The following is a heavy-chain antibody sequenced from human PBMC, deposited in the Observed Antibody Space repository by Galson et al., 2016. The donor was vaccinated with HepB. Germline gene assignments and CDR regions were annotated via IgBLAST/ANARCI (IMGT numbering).Heavy chain of an antibody. CDR2: ISSTSHST. CDR3: AKGWSGPDS. D-gene: IGHD3-3*01. CDR1: GFTFSTSA. J-gene: IGHJ4*02. Sequence: SLRLSCAASGFTFSTSAMSWVRQAPGQGLEWVSAISSTSHSTYYADSVKGRFTISRDNAKNTLFLQMDSLKIDDTAVYYCAKGWSGPDSWGRGILVTVSS. V-gene: IGHV3-23*01.